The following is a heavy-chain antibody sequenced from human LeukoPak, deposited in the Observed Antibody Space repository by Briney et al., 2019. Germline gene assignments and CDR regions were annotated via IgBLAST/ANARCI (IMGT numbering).Heavy chain of an antibody. CDR3: ATGYSYYSY. Sequence: GGTLRLSCAASDFTFITYGMTWVRQAPGKGLEWVSSIRDGGYDTDYADSVKGQFTISRDNSKNTLFLQIDSLRAEDTAVYFCATGYSYYSYWGQGTLVTVSS. D-gene: IGHD5-18*01. CDR2: IRDGGYDT. J-gene: IGHJ4*02. V-gene: IGHV3-23*01. CDR1: DFTFITYG.